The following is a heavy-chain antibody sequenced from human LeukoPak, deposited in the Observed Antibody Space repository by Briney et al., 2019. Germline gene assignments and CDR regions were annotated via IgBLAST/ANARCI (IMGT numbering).Heavy chain of an antibody. CDR2: ITGSAGST. J-gene: IGHJ4*02. V-gene: IGHV3-23*01. CDR3: AKGHASGIAAAARFDY. CDR1: GFTFSNYA. Sequence: GGSLRLSCAASGFTFSNYAMTWVRQAPGKGLEWVSSITGSAGSTYYADSVKGRFTISRDNSKTTLYLQMNSLKSDDTAVYYCAKGHASGIAAAARFDYWGQGTLVTVSS. D-gene: IGHD6-13*01.